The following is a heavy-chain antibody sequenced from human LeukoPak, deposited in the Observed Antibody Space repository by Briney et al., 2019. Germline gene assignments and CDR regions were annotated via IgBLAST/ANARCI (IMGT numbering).Heavy chain of an antibody. CDR1: GFAFASYA. Sequence: GGSLRLSCATSGFAFASYAMNWVRQGPGRGLEWVSGISDSGGTTYYADSVKGRFTISRDNSKNTLYLQVNSLRVEDTAVYFCAKGSAGEVRGVSSLFYYGMDVWGQGTPVTVSS. D-gene: IGHD3-10*01. CDR3: AKGSAGEVRGVSSLFYYGMDV. J-gene: IGHJ6*02. CDR2: ISDSGGTT. V-gene: IGHV3-23*01.